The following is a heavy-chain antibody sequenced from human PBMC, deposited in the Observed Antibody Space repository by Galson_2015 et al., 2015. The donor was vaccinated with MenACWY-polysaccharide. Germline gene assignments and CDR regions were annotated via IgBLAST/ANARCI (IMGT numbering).Heavy chain of an antibody. CDR2: IKQDGSEE. CDR1: GFSFRSYW. D-gene: IGHD1-7*01. CDR3: ARDTGVSRTDDWSFDL. J-gene: IGHJ2*01. Sequence: SLRLSCAASGFSFRSYWMGWVRQAPGKGLEWVADIKQDGSEEYYVDSVKGRFAISRDHARNSLYLQMNSLRAEDTAVYFCARDTGVSRTDDWSFDLWGRGSQVTVSS. V-gene: IGHV3-7*01.